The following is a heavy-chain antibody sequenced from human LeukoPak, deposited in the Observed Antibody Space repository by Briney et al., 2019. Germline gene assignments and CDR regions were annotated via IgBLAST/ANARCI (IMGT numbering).Heavy chain of an antibody. J-gene: IGHJ4*02. V-gene: IGHV3-72*01. D-gene: IGHD3-22*01. CDR1: GFKFSDHY. CDR2: SRNKASSYTT. Sequence: PGGSQRLSCAASGFKFSDHYIDWVRQAPGKGLEWVGRSRNKASSYTTEYAASVEGRFTISRDVSESSLYLQMNSLRAEDTAVYYCAKDLNYYDSSGSDFSFDYWGQGTLVTVSS. CDR3: AKDLNYYDSSGSDFSFDY.